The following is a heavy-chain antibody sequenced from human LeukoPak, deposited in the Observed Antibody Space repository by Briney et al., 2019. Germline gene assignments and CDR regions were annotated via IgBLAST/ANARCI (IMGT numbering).Heavy chain of an antibody. V-gene: IGHV4-38-2*02. J-gene: IGHJ5*02. CDR2: IHYSASA. Sequence: PSQTLSLTCTVSGYSINSGHYCGWIRQPPVKRLAWIGSIHYSASAYYNPTLKSRVTISVDASKNQFSLNLTSVTAADAAVYYCARDLGYSGFDWAPWGQGTLVTVSS. CDR1: GYSINSGHY. D-gene: IGHD5-12*01. CDR3: ARDLGYSGFDWAP.